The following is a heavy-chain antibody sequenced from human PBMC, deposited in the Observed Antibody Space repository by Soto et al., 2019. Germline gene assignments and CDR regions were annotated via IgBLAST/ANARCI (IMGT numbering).Heavy chain of an antibody. Sequence: EVQLLESGGGLVQPGRSLRLSCAASGFTFSSYAMSWVRQAPGKGLEWVSAISGSGGTTYYAASVKGRFTISRDNSKNTLFLQMNSSRAAATALYYCAKFFVETGGSSGWPWTFHYWGQGTLVTVSS. CDR2: ISGSGGTT. CDR1: GFTFSSYA. CDR3: AKFFVETGGSSGWPWTFHY. D-gene: IGHD6-25*01. J-gene: IGHJ4*02. V-gene: IGHV3-23*01.